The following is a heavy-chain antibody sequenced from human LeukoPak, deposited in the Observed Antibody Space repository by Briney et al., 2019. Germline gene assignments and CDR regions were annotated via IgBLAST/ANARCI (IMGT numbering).Heavy chain of an antibody. CDR2: INPNSGGT. V-gene: IGHV1-2*02. CDR1: GYTFTGYC. Sequence: GASVKVSCKASGYTFTGYCMHWVRQAPGQGLEWMGWINPNSGGTNYAQKFQGRVTMTRDTSISTAYMELSRLRSDDTAVYYCARVYYYDSSGYLTWGQGTLVTVSS. J-gene: IGHJ5*02. CDR3: ARVYYYDSSGYLT. D-gene: IGHD3-22*01.